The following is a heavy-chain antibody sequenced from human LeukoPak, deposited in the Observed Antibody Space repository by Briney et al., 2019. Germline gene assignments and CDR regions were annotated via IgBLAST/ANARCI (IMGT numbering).Heavy chain of an antibody. V-gene: IGHV4-34*01. CDR3: ARGEGIAVAGISYYFDY. Sequence: KPSETLSLTCAVYGGSFSGYYWSWIRQPPGKGLEWIGEINHRGSTNYNPSLKSRVTISVDTSKNQFSLKLSSVTAADTAVYYCARGEGIAVAGISYYFDYWGQGTLVTVSS. CDR2: INHRGST. D-gene: IGHD6-19*01. J-gene: IGHJ4*02. CDR1: GGSFSGYY.